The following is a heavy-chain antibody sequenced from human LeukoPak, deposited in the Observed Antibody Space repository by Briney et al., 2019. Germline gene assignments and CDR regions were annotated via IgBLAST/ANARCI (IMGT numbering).Heavy chain of an antibody. CDR2: ISYDGSNK. D-gene: IGHD4-23*01. CDR1: GFTFSSYA. V-gene: IGHV3-30-3*01. Sequence: GRSLRLSCAASGFTFSSYAMHWVRQAPGKGLEWVAVISYDGSNKYYADSVKGRFTISRDNSKNTLYLQMNSLRAEDTAVYYCARDLYGGSSFDYWGQGTLVTVSS. J-gene: IGHJ4*02. CDR3: ARDLYGGSSFDY.